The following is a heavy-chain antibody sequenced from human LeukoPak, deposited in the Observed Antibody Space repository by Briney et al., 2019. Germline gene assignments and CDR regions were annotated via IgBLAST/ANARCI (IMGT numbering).Heavy chain of an antibody. D-gene: IGHD3-3*01. J-gene: IGHJ4*02. Sequence: SQTLSLTCAISGDSVSSNSAAWNWIRQSPSRGLEWLVRTYYRSKWYNDYAVSVKSRITINPDTSKNQFSLQLNSVTPEDTAVYYCARAPPRTYYDFWSGYSGFDYWGQGTLVTVSS. CDR1: GDSVSSNSAA. V-gene: IGHV6-1*01. CDR3: ARAPPRTYYDFWSGYSGFDY. CDR2: TYYRSKWYN.